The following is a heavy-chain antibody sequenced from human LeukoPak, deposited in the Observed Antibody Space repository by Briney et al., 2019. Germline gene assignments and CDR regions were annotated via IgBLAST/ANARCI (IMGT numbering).Heavy chain of an antibody. V-gene: IGHV3-66*01. Sequence: PGGSLRLSCAASGFTVSSNYMSWVRQAPGKGLEWVSVIYSGGSTYYADSVKGRFTISRDNSKNTLYLQMNSLRAEDTAVYYCARDRGYYYDSSGSTFDYWGQGTLVTVSS. CDR3: ARDRGYYYDSSGSTFDY. J-gene: IGHJ4*02. D-gene: IGHD3-22*01. CDR1: GFTVSSNY. CDR2: IYSGGST.